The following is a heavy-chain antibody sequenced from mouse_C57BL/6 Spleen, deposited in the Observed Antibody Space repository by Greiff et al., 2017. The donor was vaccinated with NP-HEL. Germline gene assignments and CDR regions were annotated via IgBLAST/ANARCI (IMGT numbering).Heavy chain of an antibody. V-gene: IGHV5-4*01. CDR1: GFTFSSYA. Sequence: EVKLVESGGGLVKPGGSLKLSCAASGFTFSSYAMSWVRQTPEKRLEWVATISDGGSYTYYPDNVKGRFTISRDNAKNNLYLQMSHLKSEDTAMYYCARDSHDGYYARFAYWGQGTLVTVSA. D-gene: IGHD2-3*01. CDR2: ISDGGSYT. J-gene: IGHJ3*01. CDR3: ARDSHDGYYARFAY.